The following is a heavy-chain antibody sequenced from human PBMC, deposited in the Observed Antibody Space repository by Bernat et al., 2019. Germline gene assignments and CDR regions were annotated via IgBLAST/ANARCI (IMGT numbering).Heavy chain of an antibody. CDR2: IFYSGST. Sequence: QVQLQESGPGLAKPSETLSLTCTVSGGSVSSGSYYWSWIRQPPGKGLEWIGYIFYSGSTNYNPSLKSRVTISVDTSKNQFSLKLSSVTAADTAVYYCARIRGGVWGKGTTVTVSS. CDR3: ARIRGGV. V-gene: IGHV4-61*01. J-gene: IGHJ6*04. D-gene: IGHD3-16*01. CDR1: GGSVSSGSYY.